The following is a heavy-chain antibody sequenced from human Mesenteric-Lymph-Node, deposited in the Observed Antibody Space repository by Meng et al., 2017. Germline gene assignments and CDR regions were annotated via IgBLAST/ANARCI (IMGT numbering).Heavy chain of an antibody. CDR1: GFSFSTYS. V-gene: IGHV3-21*01. J-gene: IGHJ4*02. D-gene: IGHD3-22*01. CDR2: ISYNSYFI. CDR3: AREGIHDNAGYDNPDF. Sequence: GESLKISCAASGFSFSTYSMTWVRQAPGKGLEWVASISYNSYFIYHSDSVRGRFTISRDNAKNSLYLQMTSLRVEDTALYYCAREGIHDNAGYDNPDFWGQGTLVTVSS.